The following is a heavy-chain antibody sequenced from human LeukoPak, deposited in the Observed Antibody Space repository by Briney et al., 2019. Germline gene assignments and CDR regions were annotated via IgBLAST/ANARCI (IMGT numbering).Heavy chain of an antibody. CDR3: ARLDRAFSDAFDI. Sequence: KPSQTLSLTCTVSGGSISSGDYYWSWIRQPPGKGLEWIGYIYYSGSTYYNPSLKSRVTISVDTSKNQFSLKLSSVTAADTALYYCARLDRAFSDAFDIWGQGTMVIVSS. CDR1: GGSISSGDYY. J-gene: IGHJ3*02. D-gene: IGHD3-3*02. V-gene: IGHV4-30-4*01. CDR2: IYYSGST.